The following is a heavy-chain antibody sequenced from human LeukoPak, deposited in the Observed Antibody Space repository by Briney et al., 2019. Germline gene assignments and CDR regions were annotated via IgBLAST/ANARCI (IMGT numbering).Heavy chain of an antibody. CDR1: GASISSSSYY. J-gene: IGHJ5*02. D-gene: IGHD3-10*01. CDR2: IYYSGST. Sequence: NPSETLSLTCTVSGASISSSSYYWGWIRQPPGKGLEWIGNIYYSGSTYYNPSLKRRVTISVDTSKNQFSLKLSSVTAADTAVYYCARDKGFGELLRWFDPWGQGTLVTVSS. V-gene: IGHV4-39*07. CDR3: ARDKGFGELLRWFDP.